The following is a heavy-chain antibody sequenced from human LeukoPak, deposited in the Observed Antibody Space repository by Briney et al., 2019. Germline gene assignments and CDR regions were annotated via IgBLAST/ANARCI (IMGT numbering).Heavy chain of an antibody. CDR1: GFTFSSYS. V-gene: IGHV3-21*01. J-gene: IGHJ4*02. CDR2: ISSSSSYI. CDR3: ATSASIAAVKDDY. D-gene: IGHD6-13*01. Sequence: PGGSLRLSCAASGFTFSSYSMNWVRQAPGKGLEWVSSISSSSSYIYYADSVKGRFTISRDNAKNSLYLQMNSLRAEDTAVYYCATSASIAAVKDDYWGQGTLVTVSS.